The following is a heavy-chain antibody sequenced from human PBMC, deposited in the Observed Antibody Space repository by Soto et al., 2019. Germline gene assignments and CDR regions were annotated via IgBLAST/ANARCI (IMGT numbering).Heavy chain of an antibody. CDR3: ARGYCSGGSCYSSAFDI. V-gene: IGHV5-51*01. D-gene: IGHD2-15*01. CDR2: IYPGDSDT. CDR1: GYSFTSYW. J-gene: IGHJ3*02. Sequence: GESLKISCKGSGYSFTSYWIGWVRQMPGKGLEWMGIIYPGDSDTRYSPSFQGQVTISADKSISTAYLQWSSLKASDTAMYYCARGYCSGGSCYSSAFDIWGQGTMVTVSS.